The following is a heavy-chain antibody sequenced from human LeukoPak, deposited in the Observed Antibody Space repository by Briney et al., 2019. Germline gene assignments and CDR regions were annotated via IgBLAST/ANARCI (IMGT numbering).Heavy chain of an antibody. V-gene: IGHV3-7*01. CDR1: GFTFSSYW. D-gene: IGHD2-15*01. J-gene: IGHJ4*02. CDR2: IKQDGSEK. CDR3: TRDTGCSGGTCYSFYDY. Sequence: PGGSLRLSCAASGFTFSSYWMTWVRQAPGKGLEWVANIKQDGSEKYVDSVKGRFTISRDNAKNSLYLQMNSLRAEDTAVYYCTRDTGCSGGTCYSFYDYWGQGTLATVSP.